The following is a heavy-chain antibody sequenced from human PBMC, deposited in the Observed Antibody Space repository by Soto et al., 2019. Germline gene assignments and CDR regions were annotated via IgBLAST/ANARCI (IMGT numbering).Heavy chain of an antibody. Sequence: SETLSLTCTVSGGSISSYYWSWIRQPPGKGLEWIGYIYYSGSTNYNPSLKSRVTISVDTSKNQFSLKLSSVTAADTAVYYCARGAMDDFWSGALFDYWGQGTLVTVSS. CDR1: GGSISSYY. CDR2: IYYSGST. CDR3: ARGAMDDFWSGALFDY. V-gene: IGHV4-59*01. J-gene: IGHJ4*02. D-gene: IGHD3-3*01.